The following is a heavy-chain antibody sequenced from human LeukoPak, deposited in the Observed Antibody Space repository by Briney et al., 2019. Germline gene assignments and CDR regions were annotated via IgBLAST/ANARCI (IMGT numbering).Heavy chain of an antibody. Sequence: SETLSLTCTVSGYSISSGFYWGWVRQSPGTGLEWIGSMYHSGNTYYNPSLNSRVTISVDTSKNQFSLKLSSVTAADTAVYYCARGRDGYNFLNRGEYYYFDYWGQGTLVTVSS. CDR2: MYHSGNT. CDR1: GYSISSGFY. CDR3: ARGRDGYNFLNRGEYYYFDY. V-gene: IGHV4-38-2*02. D-gene: IGHD5-24*01. J-gene: IGHJ4*02.